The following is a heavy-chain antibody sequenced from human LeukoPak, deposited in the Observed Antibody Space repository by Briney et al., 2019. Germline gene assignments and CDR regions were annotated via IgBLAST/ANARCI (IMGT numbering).Heavy chain of an antibody. V-gene: IGHV3-9*01. D-gene: IGHD3-3*01. CDR3: AKAVRRDDFWSGCWYGPGY. CDR2: ISWNSGSI. CDR1: GFTFDDYA. J-gene: IGHJ4*02. Sequence: GGSLRLSCAASGFTFDDYAMHWVRQAPGKGLEWVSGISWNSGSIGYADSVKGRFTISRDNAKNSLYLQMNSLRAEDTALYYCAKAVRRDDFWSGCWYGPGYWGQGTLVTVSS.